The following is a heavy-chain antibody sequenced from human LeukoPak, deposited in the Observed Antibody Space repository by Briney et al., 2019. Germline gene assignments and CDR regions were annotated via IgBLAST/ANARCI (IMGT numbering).Heavy chain of an antibody. Sequence: ASVTVSCKASGYTFTGYYMHWVRQAPGQGLEWMGWINPNSGGTNYAQKFQGRVTMTRDTSISTAYMELSRLRSDDTAVYYCARVFGILTGYYFDYWGQGTLVTVSS. CDR1: GYTFTGYY. CDR2: INPNSGGT. D-gene: IGHD3-9*01. J-gene: IGHJ4*02. V-gene: IGHV1-2*02. CDR3: ARVFGILTGYYFDY.